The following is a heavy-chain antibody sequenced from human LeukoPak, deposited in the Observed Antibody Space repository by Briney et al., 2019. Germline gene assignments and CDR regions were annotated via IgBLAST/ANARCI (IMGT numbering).Heavy chain of an antibody. J-gene: IGHJ6*03. CDR2: INHSGST. V-gene: IGHV4-34*01. Sequence: SETLSLTCTVSGGSISSHYWSWIRQPPGKGLEWLGEINHSGSTNYNPSLKSRVTISVDTSKNQFSLKLSSVTAADTAVYYCAGGADIVVVPAAISSSSAYYYMDVWGKGTTVTVSS. CDR1: GGSISSHY. D-gene: IGHD2-2*02. CDR3: AGGADIVVVPAAISSSSAYYYMDV.